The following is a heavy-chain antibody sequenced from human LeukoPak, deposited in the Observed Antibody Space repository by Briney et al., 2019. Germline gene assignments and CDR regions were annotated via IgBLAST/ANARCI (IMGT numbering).Heavy chain of an antibody. CDR1: GFSFSNYY. J-gene: IGHJ4*02. V-gene: IGHV3-7*01. Sequence: GGSLRLSCAASGFSFSNYYMNWVRQAPGKGLEWVANIKPDGSEEHYVDSVKGRFTISRDNAKNSLYLQMNSLRAEDTAVYYCARVSGMVAASVSDYWGQGTLVTVSS. D-gene: IGHD2-15*01. CDR2: IKPDGSEE. CDR3: ARVSGMVAASVSDY.